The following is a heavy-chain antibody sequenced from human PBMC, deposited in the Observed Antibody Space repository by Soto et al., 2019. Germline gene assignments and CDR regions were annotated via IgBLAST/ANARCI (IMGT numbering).Heavy chain of an antibody. CDR2: ISGSGGST. J-gene: IGHJ4*02. CDR1: GFTFSSYA. V-gene: IGHV3-23*01. Sequence: GGSLRLSCAASGFTFSSYAMSWVRQAPGKGLEWVSAISGSGGSTYYADSVKGRFTISRDNSKNTLYLQMNSLRAEDTAVYYCASGLGYCSSTSCWSFDYWGQGTRVTVSS. CDR3: ASGLGYCSSTSCWSFDY. D-gene: IGHD2-2*01.